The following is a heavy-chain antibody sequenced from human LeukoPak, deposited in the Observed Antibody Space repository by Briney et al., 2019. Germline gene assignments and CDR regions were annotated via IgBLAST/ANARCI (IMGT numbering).Heavy chain of an antibody. CDR2: IYPGDSDT. V-gene: IGHV5-51*01. J-gene: IGHJ4*02. Sequence: GESLQISCKGSGYGFTSYWIGWGRPRPGKGLEWMGIIYPGDSDTRYSPSFEGQVTISADKSSSTAYLQWSSLKASDTAMYYCARLPTTTYLDYWGQGTLVTVSS. D-gene: IGHD4-17*01. CDR1: GYGFTSYW. CDR3: ARLPTTTYLDY.